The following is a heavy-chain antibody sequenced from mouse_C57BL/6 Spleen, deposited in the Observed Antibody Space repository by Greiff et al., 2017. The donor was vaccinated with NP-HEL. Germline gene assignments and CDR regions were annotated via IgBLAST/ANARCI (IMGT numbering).Heavy chain of an antibody. CDR1: GYTFTSYW. V-gene: IGHV1-52*01. CDR3: ARWSYSNYFDY. CDR2: IDPSDSET. D-gene: IGHD2-5*01. Sequence: QVQLQQPGAELVRPGSSVKLSCKASGYTFTSYWMHWVKQRPIQGLEWIGNIDPSDSETHSNQKFKDKATLSVDKSSSTAYMQLSSLTSEDSAVYYCARWSYSNYFDYWGQGTTLTVSS. J-gene: IGHJ2*01.